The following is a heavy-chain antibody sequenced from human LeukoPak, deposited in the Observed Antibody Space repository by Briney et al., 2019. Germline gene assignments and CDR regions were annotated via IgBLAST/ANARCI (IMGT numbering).Heavy chain of an antibody. CDR3: ARGPDTAMVRTYYYYYYMDV. Sequence: GASVKVSCKASGYTFTSYDINWVRQATGQGLGWMGWMNPNSGNTGYAQKFQGRVTITRNTSISTAYMELSSLRSEDTAVYYCARGPDTAMVRTYYYYYYMDVWGKGTTVTVSS. CDR1: GYTFTSYD. V-gene: IGHV1-8*01. D-gene: IGHD5-18*01. CDR2: MNPNSGNT. J-gene: IGHJ6*03.